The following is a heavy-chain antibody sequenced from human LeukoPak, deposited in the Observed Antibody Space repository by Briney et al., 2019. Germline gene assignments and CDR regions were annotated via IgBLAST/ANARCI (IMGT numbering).Heavy chain of an antibody. CDR3: ARETSYAFDI. Sequence: PGGSLRLSCAASGFTLSSYSIHWVRQAPGRGLEWVAVISFDGSTKYYAGSVKGRFTISRDSSKITVYLQMNSLRDEDTAVYYCARETSYAFDIWGQGTMVTVSS. CDR2: ISFDGSTK. V-gene: IGHV3-30*04. J-gene: IGHJ3*02. CDR1: GFTLSSYS.